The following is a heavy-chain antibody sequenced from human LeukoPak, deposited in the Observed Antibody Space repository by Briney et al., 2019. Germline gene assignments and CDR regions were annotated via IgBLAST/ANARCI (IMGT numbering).Heavy chain of an antibody. V-gene: IGHV1-46*01. D-gene: IGHD3-3*01. Sequence: ASVKVSCKASGYTFTSYYMHWVRQAPGQGLEWMGIINPSGGSTSYAQKFQGRVTMTRDTSTSTVYMELSSLRSEDTAVYYCARDGVGVSLGPVRGVLRFLEWLFGEFDYWGQGTLVTVSS. CDR1: GYTFTSYY. CDR2: INPSGGST. J-gene: IGHJ4*02. CDR3: ARDGVGVSLGPVRGVLRFLEWLFGEFDY.